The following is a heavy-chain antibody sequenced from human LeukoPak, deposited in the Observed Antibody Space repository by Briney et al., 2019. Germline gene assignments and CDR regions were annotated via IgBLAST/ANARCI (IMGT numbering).Heavy chain of an antibody. CDR1: GFTFSSYS. Sequence: GGSLRLSCAASGFTFSSYSMNWVRQAPGKGLEWVSYISSSSTIYYADSVKGRFTISRDNAKNSLYLQMNSLRAEDTAVYYCARDPGGFGEAEVDYWGQGTLVTVSS. CDR3: ARDPGGFGEAEVDY. D-gene: IGHD3-10*01. V-gene: IGHV3-48*01. J-gene: IGHJ4*02. CDR2: ISSSSTI.